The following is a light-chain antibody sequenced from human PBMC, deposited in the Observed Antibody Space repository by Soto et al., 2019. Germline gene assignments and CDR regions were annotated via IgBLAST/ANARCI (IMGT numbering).Light chain of an antibody. V-gene: IGLV9-49*01. J-gene: IGLJ1*01. Sequence: QSVLTQPPSASASLGASVTLTCTLSSGYSNYKVDWYQQRPGKGPRFVMRVGTGGIVGSKGDGIPDRFSVLGSGLNRYLTIKNIQEEDESDYHCGADHGSGSNFDFYVFGTGTKLTVL. CDR3: GADHGSGSNFDFYV. CDR1: SGYSNYK. CDR2: VGTGGIVG.